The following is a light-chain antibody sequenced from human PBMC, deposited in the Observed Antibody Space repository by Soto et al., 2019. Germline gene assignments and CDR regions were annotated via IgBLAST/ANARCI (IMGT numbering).Light chain of an antibody. CDR3: LLFNTYPQA. CDR2: DAS. J-gene: IGKJ4*01. CDR1: QGIGSA. V-gene: IGKV1-13*02. Sequence: IQLTQSPSSLSASIGDRVTITCRARQGIGSALAWYQQAPGKPPKLLIFDASTLENGVPSRFSGGGSGTDFTLTISSLQPEDFATYYCLLFNTYPQAFGGGTKVEIK.